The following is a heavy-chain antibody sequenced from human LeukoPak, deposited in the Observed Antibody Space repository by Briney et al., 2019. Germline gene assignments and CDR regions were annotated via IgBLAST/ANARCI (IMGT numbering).Heavy chain of an antibody. CDR3: ARHGRPYSSSWYGFDY. J-gene: IGHJ4*02. D-gene: IGHD6-13*01. V-gene: IGHV5-51*01. CDR1: GYSFTSYW. CDR2: IYPGDSDT. Sequence: GESLKISCKGSGYSFTSYWIGWVRQMPGKGLEWMGIIYPGDSDTRYSPSFQGQVTISADKSISTAYLQWSSLKASGTAMYYCARHGRPYSSSWYGFDYWGQGTLVTVSS.